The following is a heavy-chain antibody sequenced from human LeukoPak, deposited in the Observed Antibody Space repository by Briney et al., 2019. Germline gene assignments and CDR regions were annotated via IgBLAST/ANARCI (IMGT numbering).Heavy chain of an antibody. CDR2: ISGSGGST. D-gene: IGHD1-1*01. V-gene: IGHV3-23*01. CDR3: AKDVELERGYFDY. Sequence: GGSLRLSCADSGFTFSSYAVSWVRQAPGKGLEWVSAISGSGGSTYYADSVKGRFTISRDNSKNTLYLQMNSLRAEDTAVYYCAKDVELERGYFDYWGQGTLVTVSS. J-gene: IGHJ4*02. CDR1: GFTFSSYA.